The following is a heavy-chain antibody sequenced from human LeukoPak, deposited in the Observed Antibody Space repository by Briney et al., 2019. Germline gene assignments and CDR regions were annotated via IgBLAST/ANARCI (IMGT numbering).Heavy chain of an antibody. CDR3: ARDIQLATGNQFDY. D-gene: IGHD1-1*01. Sequence: PSETLSLTCSVSGASISSADYFWSWIRQPPGKGLEWIGYIYYSGSTYYNPSLDKSRVTISVDTSKNQFSLKLSSVTAADTVVYYCARDIQLATGNQFDYWGQGTLVTVSS. J-gene: IGHJ4*02. V-gene: IGHV4-30-4*01. CDR1: GASISSADYF. CDR2: IYYSGST.